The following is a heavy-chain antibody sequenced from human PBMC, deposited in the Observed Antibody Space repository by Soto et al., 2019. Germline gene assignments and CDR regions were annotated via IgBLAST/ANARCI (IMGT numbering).Heavy chain of an antibody. V-gene: IGHV4-61*01. D-gene: IGHD3-9*01. Sequence: PSETLSLTCTVSGGSISSSSYYWSWIRQPPGKGLEWIGYIYYSGSTNYNPSLKSRVTISVDTSKNQFSLKLSSVTAADTAVYYCAREREYYDILTGYAGFDPWGQGTLVTVSS. CDR3: AREREYYDILTGYAGFDP. CDR2: IYYSGST. CDR1: GGSISSSSYY. J-gene: IGHJ5*02.